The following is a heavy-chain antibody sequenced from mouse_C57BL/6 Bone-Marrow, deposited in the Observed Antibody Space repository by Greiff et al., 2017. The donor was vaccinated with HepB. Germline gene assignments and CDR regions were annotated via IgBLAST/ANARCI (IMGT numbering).Heavy chain of an antibody. CDR3: ARGDYYGSSYGDFDY. D-gene: IGHD1-1*01. Sequence: QVQLQQSGAELARPGASVKLSCKASGYTFTSYGISWVKQRTGQGLEWIGEIYPRSGNTYYNEKFKGKATLTADKSSSTAYMELRSLTSEDSAVYFCARGDYYGSSYGDFDYWGQGTTLTVSS. CDR2: IYPRSGNT. CDR1: GYTFTSYG. V-gene: IGHV1-81*01. J-gene: IGHJ2*01.